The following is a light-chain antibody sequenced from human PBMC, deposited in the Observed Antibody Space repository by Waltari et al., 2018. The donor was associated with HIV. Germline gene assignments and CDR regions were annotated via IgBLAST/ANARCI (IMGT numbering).Light chain of an antibody. Sequence: SYDLTQPRSVSVALGQTARVTCGGNDIGSSPGHWYQHKPGQAPVLVIFRDTYRPSEIPARFSGSNSGNTATLTITGAQAGDEADYYCQVWVNFVYVFGPGTEVTVL. CDR1: DIGSSP. CDR2: RDT. CDR3: QVWVNFVYV. V-gene: IGLV3-9*01. J-gene: IGLJ1*01.